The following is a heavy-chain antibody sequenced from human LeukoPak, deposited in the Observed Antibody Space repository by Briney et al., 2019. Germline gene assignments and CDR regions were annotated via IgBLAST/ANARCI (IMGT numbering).Heavy chain of an antibody. CDR1: GFTFSSYS. V-gene: IGHV3-21*01. CDR3: ARDKYSSSSYYFDY. J-gene: IGHJ4*02. D-gene: IGHD6-6*01. Sequence: GGSLRLSCAASGFTFSSYSMKWVRQAPGKGLEWVSFIGSSISYISYADSVKGRFTISRDNAKNSLYLQMNSLRAEDTAVYYCARDKYSSSSYYFDYWGQGTLVTVSS. CDR2: IGSSISYI.